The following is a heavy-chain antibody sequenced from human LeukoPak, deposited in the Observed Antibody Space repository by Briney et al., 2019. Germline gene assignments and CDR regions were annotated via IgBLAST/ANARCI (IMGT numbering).Heavy chain of an antibody. D-gene: IGHD3-10*01. CDR3: ARASGPFDY. V-gene: IGHV3-33*01. J-gene: IGHJ4*02. CDR1: GFTFSTYG. Sequence: GRSLRLSCAASGFTFSTYGMHWVRQAPGKGLEWVAVIWNDGSNKYYADSVKGRFTISRDDSKNTLYLQMNSLGAEDTAVYSCARASGPFDYWGQGTLVTISS. CDR2: IWNDGSNK.